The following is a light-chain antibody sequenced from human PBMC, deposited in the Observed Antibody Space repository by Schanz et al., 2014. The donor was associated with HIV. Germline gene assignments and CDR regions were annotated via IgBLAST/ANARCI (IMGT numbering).Light chain of an antibody. J-gene: IGLJ3*02. CDR2: EVI. Sequence: QSALTQPPSASGSPGQSVTISCTGTSSDVGGYNHVSWYQQPPGKAPKLMIYEVIKRPSGVPDRFSGSKSGTSASLAISGLQSDDEADYYCAAWDGGLKGRVFGGGTKPTVL. V-gene: IGLV2-8*01. CDR1: SSDVGGYNH. CDR3: AAWDGGLKGRV.